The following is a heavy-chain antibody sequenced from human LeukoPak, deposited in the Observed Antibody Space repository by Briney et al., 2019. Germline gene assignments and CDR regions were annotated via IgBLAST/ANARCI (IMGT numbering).Heavy chain of an antibody. CDR2: ISYDGSNK. J-gene: IGHJ3*02. D-gene: IGHD5-18*01. CDR1: GFTFSSYA. V-gene: IGHV3-30-3*01. Sequence: GGSLRLSCAASGFTFSSYAMHWVRQAPGKGLEWVAVISYDGSNKYYTDSVKGRFTISRDNSKNTLYLQMNSLRAEDTAVYYCAREYSYSALDIWGQGTMVTVSS. CDR3: AREYSYSALDI.